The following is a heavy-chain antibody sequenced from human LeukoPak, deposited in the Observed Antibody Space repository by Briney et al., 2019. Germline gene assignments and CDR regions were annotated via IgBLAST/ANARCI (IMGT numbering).Heavy chain of an antibody. D-gene: IGHD6-19*01. CDR1: GGSISSYY. CDR2: IYYSGST. V-gene: IGHV4-59*01. J-gene: IGHJ4*02. CDR3: AGQNFGYGSGGPLDY. Sequence: SETLSLTCTVSGGSISSYYWSWIRQPPGKGLEWIGYIYYSGSTNYNPSLKSRVTISVDTSKNQFSLKLSSVTAADTAVYYCAGQNFGYGSGGPLDYWGQGTLVTVSS.